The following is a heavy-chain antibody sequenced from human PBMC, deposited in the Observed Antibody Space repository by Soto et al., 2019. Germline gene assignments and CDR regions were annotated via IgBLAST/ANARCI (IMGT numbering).Heavy chain of an antibody. CDR3: AGRSLYYDILTGYYPRWFDP. V-gene: IGHV4-34*01. D-gene: IGHD3-9*01. Sequence: SETLSLTCAVYGGSFSGYYWSWIRQPPGKGLEWIGEINRSGSTNYNPSLKSRVTISVDTSKNQFSLKLSSVTAADTAVYYCAGRSLYYDILTGYYPRWFDPWGQGTLVTVSS. J-gene: IGHJ5*02. CDR1: GGSFSGYY. CDR2: INRSGST.